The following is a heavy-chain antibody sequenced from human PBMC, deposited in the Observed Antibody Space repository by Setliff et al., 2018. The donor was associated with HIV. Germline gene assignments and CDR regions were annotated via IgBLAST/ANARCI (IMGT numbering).Heavy chain of an antibody. CDR3: AGYGSPTYYFDY. J-gene: IGHJ4*02. CDR1: GHSFTTYF. V-gene: IGHV1-46*01. Sequence: ASVKVSCKASGHSFTTYFLHWVRQAPGQGLEWMGMINPSGGEPSYAQRFQGRVTMARDTSTSTLFVDLSSLSFEDTAVYYCAGYGSPTYYFDYWGQGTPVTVSS. D-gene: IGHD5-18*01. CDR2: INPSGGEP.